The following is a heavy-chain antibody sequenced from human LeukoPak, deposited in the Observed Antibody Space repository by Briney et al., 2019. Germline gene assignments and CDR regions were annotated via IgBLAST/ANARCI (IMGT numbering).Heavy chain of an antibody. CDR1: GYTFTSYG. J-gene: IGHJ3*02. V-gene: IGHV1-18*01. CDR2: ICAYNGNT. CDR3: ARDRTVVTQDAFDI. Sequence: GASVKVSRKASGYTFTSYGICWVRLDPGPGLEWVGWICAYNGNTNYAQKLQGRVTMTTDTSTSTAYMELRSLRSDDTAVYYCARDRTVVTQDAFDIWGQGTMVTVSS. D-gene: IGHD4-23*01.